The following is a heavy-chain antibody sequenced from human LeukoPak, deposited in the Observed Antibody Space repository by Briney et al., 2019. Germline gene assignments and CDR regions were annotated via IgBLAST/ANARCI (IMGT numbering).Heavy chain of an antibody. CDR1: GFTFSSYS. J-gene: IGHJ6*03. CDR2: INSDGSST. Sequence: PGGSLRLSCEASGFTFSSYSMNWVRQAPGKGLVWVSRINSDGSSTSYADSVKGRFTISRDNAKNTLYLQMNSLRAEDTAVYYCARDGEREDYMDVWGKGTTVTISS. CDR3: ARDGEREDYMDV. V-gene: IGHV3-74*01. D-gene: IGHD3-10*01.